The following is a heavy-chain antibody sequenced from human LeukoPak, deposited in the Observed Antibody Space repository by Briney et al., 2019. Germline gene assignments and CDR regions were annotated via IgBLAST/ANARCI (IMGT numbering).Heavy chain of an antibody. CDR2: INPNSGGT. V-gene: IGHV1-2*02. CDR1: GYTFTGYY. Sequence: ASVKVSCKASGYTFTGYYMHWVRQAPGQGLEWMGWINPNSGGTNYAQKFQGRATMTRDTSISTAYMELSRLRSDGTAVYYCAVDKQRTLTFDYWGQGTLVTVSS. CDR3: AVDKQRTLTFDY. J-gene: IGHJ4*02. D-gene: IGHD4-17*01.